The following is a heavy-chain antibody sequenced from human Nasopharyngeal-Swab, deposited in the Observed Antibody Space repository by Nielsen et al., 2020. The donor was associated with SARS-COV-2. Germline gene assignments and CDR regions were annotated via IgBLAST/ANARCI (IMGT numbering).Heavy chain of an antibody. D-gene: IGHD3-10*01. CDR2: IWYDGSNK. J-gene: IGHJ3*01. CDR3: ARGSSVHAFDV. V-gene: IGHV3-33*01. Sequence: GGSLRLSCAASGFSFSTYGMHWVRQIPVKGLEWLTNIWYDGSNKYYADSVKGRFTVSRDNSKNTLFLEMDSLRAEDTAVYYCARGSSVHAFDVWGQGTEVTVSS. CDR1: GFSFSTYG.